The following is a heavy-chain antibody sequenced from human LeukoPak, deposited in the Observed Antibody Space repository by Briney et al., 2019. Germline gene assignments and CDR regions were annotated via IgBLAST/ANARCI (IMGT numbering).Heavy chain of an antibody. D-gene: IGHD6-19*01. CDR1: GFTFDDYA. CDR2: ISWDGGST. J-gene: IGHJ6*02. Sequence: GGSLRLSCAASGFTFDDYAMHWVRQAPGKGLEWVSLISWDGGSTYYADSVKGRFTISRDNSKNSLYLQMNSLRAEGTALYYCAKSVYGTYSSGRRRYYYYGMDVWGQGTTVTVSS. V-gene: IGHV3-43D*03. CDR3: AKSVYGTYSSGRRRYYYYGMDV.